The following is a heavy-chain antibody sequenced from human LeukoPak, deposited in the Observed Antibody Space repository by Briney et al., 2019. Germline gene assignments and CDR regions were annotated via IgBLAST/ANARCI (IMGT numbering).Heavy chain of an antibody. CDR2: ISGSGSST. CDR3: AKSDTIFGVASYYFDY. D-gene: IGHD3-3*01. V-gene: IGHV3-23*01. CDR1: GFTFSSYA. Sequence: GGSLRLSCAASGFTFSSYAMSWVRQAPGRGLEWVSAISGSGSSTYYADSVKGRFTISRDNSKNTLYLQMNSLRAEDTAVYYCAKSDTIFGVASYYFDYWGQGTLVTVSS. J-gene: IGHJ4*02.